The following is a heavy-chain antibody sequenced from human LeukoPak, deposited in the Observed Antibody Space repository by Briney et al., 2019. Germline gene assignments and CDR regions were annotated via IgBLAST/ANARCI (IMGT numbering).Heavy chain of an antibody. D-gene: IGHD3-22*01. CDR2: IWSDGSRK. CDR3: TKADSSGYYYSRVDY. CDR1: GFSFSTYG. Sequence: GGSLRLSCAASGFSFSTYGIHWVRQVPGKGLEWVAIIWSDGSRKYYADSVKGRFTISRGNSKNTLSLQMNSLRAEDTAVYYCTKADSSGYYYSRVDYWGQGTLVTVSS. V-gene: IGHV3-33*06. J-gene: IGHJ4*02.